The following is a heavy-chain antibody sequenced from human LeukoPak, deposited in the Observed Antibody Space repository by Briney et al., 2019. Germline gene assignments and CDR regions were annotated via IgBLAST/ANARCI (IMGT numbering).Heavy chain of an antibody. CDR1: GYTFTGYY. V-gene: IGHV1-2*02. J-gene: IGHJ4*02. CDR3: ARADYGDYSTFDY. Sequence: ASVKVSCKASGYTFTGYYMHWVRQAPGQGLEWMGWINPNSGGTNYAQKFQGRVTMTRDTSISTAYMELSRLRSDDTAVYYCARADYGDYSTFDYGGQGTLVTVSS. D-gene: IGHD4-17*01. CDR2: INPNSGGT.